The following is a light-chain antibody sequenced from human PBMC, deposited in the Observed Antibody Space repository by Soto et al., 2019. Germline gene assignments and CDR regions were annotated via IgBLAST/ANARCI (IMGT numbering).Light chain of an antibody. CDR3: QQYNSWPPIT. J-gene: IGKJ5*01. CDR2: DAS. Sequence: ELVMAQSPATLSVSPGERATLSCRASESVSRNLAWYQQKPGQAPRLLIYDASTRATGIPDRFSGGGSGTEFTLTISSRQSEDFVVYYCQQYNSWPPITFGQGTRLEIK. V-gene: IGKV3-15*01. CDR1: ESVSRN.